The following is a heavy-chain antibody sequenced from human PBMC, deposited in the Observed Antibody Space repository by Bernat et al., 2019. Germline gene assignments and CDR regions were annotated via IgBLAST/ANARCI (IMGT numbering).Heavy chain of an antibody. Sequence: QLQLQESGPGLVKPSETLSPTCTVAAGSISSHNYFWGWIREPPGKGLEWIGRVYSSGSTYYNPSLKVRVTISVDTSKNQFSLKLTSVTAADTGVYYCATPWRATYYYGSSGYYGWDAFDTWGQGTMVTVSS. D-gene: IGHD3-22*01. V-gene: IGHV4-39*01. J-gene: IGHJ3*02. CDR2: VYSSGST. CDR3: ATPWRATYYYGSSGYYGWDAFDT. CDR1: AGSISSHNYF.